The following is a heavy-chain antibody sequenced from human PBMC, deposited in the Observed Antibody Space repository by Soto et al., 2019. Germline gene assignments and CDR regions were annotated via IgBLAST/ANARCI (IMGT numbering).Heavy chain of an antibody. Sequence: ASVKVSCKASGYTFSGYCIHWVRQAPGQGLEYMGWINPDSGDTNYAQKFQGWVTMARDTSISTAYMELSRLKSDDTAVYYCARAPRGQVRGYDWFGYWGQGTLVTVSS. V-gene: IGHV1-2*04. D-gene: IGHD2-15*01. J-gene: IGHJ5*01. CDR2: INPDSGDT. CDR3: ARAPRGQVRGYDWFGY. CDR1: GYTFSGYC.